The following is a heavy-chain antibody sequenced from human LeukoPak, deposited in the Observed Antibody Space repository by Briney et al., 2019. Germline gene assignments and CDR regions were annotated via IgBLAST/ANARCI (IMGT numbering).Heavy chain of an antibody. CDR1: GYTFTGYY. CDR2: INPNSGGT. CDR3: ARDYRRGYSYGSSHFDY. V-gene: IGHV1-2*02. D-gene: IGHD5-18*01. Sequence: GASVKVSCKASGYTFTGYYMHWVRQAPGQGLEWMGWINPNSGGTNYAQKFQGRVTMTRDTSISTAYMELSRPRSDDTAVYYCARDYRRGYSYGSSHFDYWGQGTLVTVSS. J-gene: IGHJ4*02.